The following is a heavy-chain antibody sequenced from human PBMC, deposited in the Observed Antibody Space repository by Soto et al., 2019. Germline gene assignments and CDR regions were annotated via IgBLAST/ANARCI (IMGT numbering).Heavy chain of an antibody. CDR3: ARVVNDFWSGYYWDY. CDR2: ISHVGST. D-gene: IGHD3-3*01. J-gene: IGHJ4*02. Sequence: QVQVQQWGAGLLKPSETLSLTCAVYGGSFSGYYWSWIRQPPGKGLEWIGEISHVGSTNYNPSLKSRVTMSVDTSKNQFSLKLTSVTAADTAVYYCARVVNDFWSGYYWDYWGQGTLVTVSS. V-gene: IGHV4-34*01. CDR1: GGSFSGYY.